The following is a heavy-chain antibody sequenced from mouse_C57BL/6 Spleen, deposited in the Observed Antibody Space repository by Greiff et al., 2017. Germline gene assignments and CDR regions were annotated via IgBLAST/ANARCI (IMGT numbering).Heavy chain of an antibody. CDR3: AREFSLGALFAY. CDR2: ISSGSSTI. D-gene: IGHD4-1*01. J-gene: IGHJ3*01. Sequence: EVKLMESGGGLVKPGGSLKLSCAASGFTFSDYGMHWVRQAPEKGLEWVAYISSGSSTIYYADTVKGRFTISRDNAKNTLFLQMTSLRSEDTAMXYCAREFSLGALFAYWGQGTLVTVSA. V-gene: IGHV5-17*01. CDR1: GFTFSDYG.